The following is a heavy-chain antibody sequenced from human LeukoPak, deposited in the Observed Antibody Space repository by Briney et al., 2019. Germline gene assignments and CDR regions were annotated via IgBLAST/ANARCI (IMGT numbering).Heavy chain of an antibody. CDR1: GFTFSSYA. V-gene: IGHV3-23*01. Sequence: GGSLRLSCAASGFTFSSYAMNWVRQAPGKGLEWVSGISGSGVNTYYADSVKGRFTISRDNSKNTLYLQMSSLRAEDTAVYYCAKEVPIQQGFLTLDYWGQGTLVTVSS. D-gene: IGHD5-18*01. CDR2: ISGSGVNT. CDR3: AKEVPIQQGFLTLDY. J-gene: IGHJ4*02.